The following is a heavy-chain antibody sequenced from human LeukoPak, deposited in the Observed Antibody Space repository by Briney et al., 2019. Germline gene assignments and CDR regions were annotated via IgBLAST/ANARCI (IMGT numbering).Heavy chain of an antibody. CDR2: IIPIFGTA. Sequence: ASVKVSCKASGGTFSSYAISWVRQAPGQGLEWMGGIIPIFGTANYAQKFQGRVTITADETTSTAYMELSSLRSEDTAVYYCARDVVMGTSLTREYFQHWGQGTLVTVSS. D-gene: IGHD4-23*01. CDR3: ARDVVMGTSLTREYFQH. V-gene: IGHV1-69*13. CDR1: GGTFSSYA. J-gene: IGHJ1*01.